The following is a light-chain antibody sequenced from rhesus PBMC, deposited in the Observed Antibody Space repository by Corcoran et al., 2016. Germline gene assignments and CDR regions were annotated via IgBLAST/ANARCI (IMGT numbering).Light chain of an antibody. J-gene: IGKJ1*01. V-gene: IGKV1-69*01. Sequence: DIQMTQSPSSLSASVGDRVTISCRASQDISNWMAWYQQKPGKAPTLLIYRASNLETGVPSRFSGSGSVTDFILTISSLQPEDIATYYWQQHDNSPWTFGQGTKVEIQ. CDR1: QDISNW. CDR3: QQHDNSPWT. CDR2: RAS.